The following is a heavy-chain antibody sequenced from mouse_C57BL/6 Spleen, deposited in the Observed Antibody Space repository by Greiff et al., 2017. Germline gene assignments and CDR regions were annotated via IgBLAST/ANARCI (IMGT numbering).Heavy chain of an antibody. J-gene: IGHJ2*01. CDR1: GFTFSSYT. V-gene: IGHV5-9*01. CDR3: ARHEAENYFDY. CDR2: ISGGGGNT. Sequence: EVQRVESGGGLVKPGGSLKLSCAASGFTFSSYTMSWVRQTPEKRLEWVATISGGGGNTYYPDSVKGRFTISRDNAKNTLYLQMSSLRSEDTALYYCARHEAENYFDYWGQGTTLTVSS.